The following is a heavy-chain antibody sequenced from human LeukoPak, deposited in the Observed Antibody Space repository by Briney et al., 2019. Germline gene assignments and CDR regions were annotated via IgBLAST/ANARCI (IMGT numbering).Heavy chain of an antibody. Sequence: GGSLRLSCAASGFTFSSYEMNWVRQAPGKGLEWVSYISSSGSTIYYADSVKGRFTISRDNAKNSLYLQMNSLRAEDTAVHYCARDSYDYVSNGDAFDIWGQGTMVTVSS. CDR3: ARDSYDYVSNGDAFDI. D-gene: IGHD3-16*01. V-gene: IGHV3-48*03. CDR2: ISSSGSTI. J-gene: IGHJ3*02. CDR1: GFTFSSYE.